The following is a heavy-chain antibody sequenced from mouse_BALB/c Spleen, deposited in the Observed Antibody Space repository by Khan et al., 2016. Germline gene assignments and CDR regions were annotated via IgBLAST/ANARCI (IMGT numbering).Heavy chain of an antibody. D-gene: IGHD4-1*01. CDR1: GFTFTNYY. V-gene: IGHV7-3*02. CDR3: SRNWDYFDY. Sequence: EVELVESGGGLVQPGDSLRLSCATSGFTFTNYYMTWVRQPPGKALEWLGFIRNEANGYTTEYNTSVKGRFTISRDNSQRILYLQMNNLRAEDSANYFCSRNWDYFDYWGQGTALTVSS. J-gene: IGHJ2*01. CDR2: IRNEANGYTT.